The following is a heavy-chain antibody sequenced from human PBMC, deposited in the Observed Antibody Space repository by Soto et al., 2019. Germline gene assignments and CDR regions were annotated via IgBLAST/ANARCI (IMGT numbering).Heavy chain of an antibody. D-gene: IGHD2-15*01. Sequence: SETLSLSCTVSGGSISSSSYYWGWIRQPPGKGLEWIGSIYYSGSTYYNPSLKSRVTISVDTSKNQFSLKLSSVTAADTAVYYCARYGYCSGGSCQAGAFDIWGQRTMVTVSS. CDR2: IYYSGST. J-gene: IGHJ3*02. V-gene: IGHV4-39*01. CDR3: ARYGYCSGGSCQAGAFDI. CDR1: GGSISSSSYY.